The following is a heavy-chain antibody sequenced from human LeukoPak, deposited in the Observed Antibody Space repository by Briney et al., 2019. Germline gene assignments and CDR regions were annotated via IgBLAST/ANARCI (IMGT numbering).Heavy chain of an antibody. V-gene: IGHV1-2*02. CDR3: ARSQGSGSYYRFYYYGMDV. Sequence: ASVRVSSKASGFTFTAYFMHWVRQAPRQGLGWRGWINSNRGGKNYAQKFQGGVTMTRDASISTAYMELSRLRSEDTAVYYCARSQGSGSYYRFYYYGMDVWGQGTTVTVSS. J-gene: IGHJ6*02. CDR2: INSNRGGK. D-gene: IGHD3-10*01. CDR1: GFTFTAYF.